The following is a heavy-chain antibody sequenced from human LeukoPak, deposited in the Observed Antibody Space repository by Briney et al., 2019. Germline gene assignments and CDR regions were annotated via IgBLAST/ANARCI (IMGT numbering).Heavy chain of an antibody. J-gene: IGHJ4*02. V-gene: IGHV4-34*01. Sequence: PSETQSLTCAVYGGSFSGYYWSWIRQPPGKGLEWIGEINHSGSTNYNPSLKSRVTISVDTSKNQFSLKLSSVTAADTAMYYCARESTTVAGTFDYWGQGTLVTVSS. CDR1: GGSFSGYY. CDR3: ARESTTVAGTFDY. D-gene: IGHD6-19*01. CDR2: INHSGST.